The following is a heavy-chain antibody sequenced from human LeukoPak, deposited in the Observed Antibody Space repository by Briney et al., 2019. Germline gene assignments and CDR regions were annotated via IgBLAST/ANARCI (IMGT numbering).Heavy chain of an antibody. CDR3: ARPDCSGGSCYHVVFDY. Sequence: GGSLRLSCAASGFTFSSYWMSWVRQAPGKGLEWVANIKQDGSEKYYVDSVEGRFTISRDNAKNSLYLQMNSLRAEDTAVYYCARPDCSGGSCYHVVFDYWGQGTLVTVSS. J-gene: IGHJ4*02. CDR1: GFTFSSYW. D-gene: IGHD2-15*01. CDR2: IKQDGSEK. V-gene: IGHV3-7*01.